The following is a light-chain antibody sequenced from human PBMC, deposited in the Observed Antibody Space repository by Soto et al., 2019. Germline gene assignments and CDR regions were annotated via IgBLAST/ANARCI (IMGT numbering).Light chain of an antibody. CDR1: SSDVGGYNY. CDR3: ISYTGDSSPYV. V-gene: IGLV2-14*01. J-gene: IGLJ1*01. CDR2: EVS. Sequence: QSALTQPASVSGSPGQSITISCTGTSSDVGGYNYVSWYQQHPGKAPKLMIFEVSNRPSGVSDRFSGSKSGNSASLTISGLQAEDEAHYYCISYTGDSSPYVFGTGTKLTVL.